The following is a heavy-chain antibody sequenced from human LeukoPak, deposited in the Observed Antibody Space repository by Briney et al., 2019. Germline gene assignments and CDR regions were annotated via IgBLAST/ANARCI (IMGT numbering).Heavy chain of an antibody. V-gene: IGHV3-64D*06. D-gene: IGHD3-3*01. CDR1: GFVFSIYT. J-gene: IGHJ4*02. CDR2: ISGSGNGGSI. Sequence: PGGSLRLSCSASGFVFSIYTMYWVRQAPGKGPEYVSTISGSGNGGSIYYADSVKGRFTISRDDSKSIVYLQMNGLRSEDTAVYYCVRDFGRVGGTPDSWAQGPLVTVSS. CDR3: VRDFGRVGGTPDS.